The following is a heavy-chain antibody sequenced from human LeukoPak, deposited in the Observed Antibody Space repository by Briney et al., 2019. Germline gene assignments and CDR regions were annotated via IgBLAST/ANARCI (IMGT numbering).Heavy chain of an antibody. J-gene: IGHJ4*02. V-gene: IGHV1-8*01. Sequence: ASVKVSCKASGYSFTTYDINWVRQATGQGLEWMGWMNPNSGNTGYAQRFQGRVTITRDTSASTAYMELSSLRSEDTAVYYCAREGRGYYPYYFDYWGQGTLVTVSS. CDR2: MNPNSGNT. CDR1: GYSFTTYD. CDR3: AREGRGYYPYYFDY. D-gene: IGHD3-22*01.